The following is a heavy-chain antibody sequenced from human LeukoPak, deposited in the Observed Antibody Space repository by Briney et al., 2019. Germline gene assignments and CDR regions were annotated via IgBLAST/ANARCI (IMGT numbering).Heavy chain of an antibody. CDR2: IYYSGST. CDR1: GGSISSHY. D-gene: IGHD6-19*01. J-gene: IGHJ5*02. CDR3: ARGGIAVAGRNWFDP. Sequence: PSETLSLTCTVSGGSISSHYWSWIRQPPGKGLEWIGYIYYSGSTNYNPSLKSRVTISVDTSKNQFSLKLSSVTAADTAVYYCARGGIAVAGRNWFDPWGQGTLVTVSS. V-gene: IGHV4-59*11.